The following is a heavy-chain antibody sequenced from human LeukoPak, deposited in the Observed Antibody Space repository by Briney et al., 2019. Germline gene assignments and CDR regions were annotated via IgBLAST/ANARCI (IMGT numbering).Heavy chain of an antibody. Sequence: SETLSLTCTVSGGSISSGSYYWSWIRQPAGKGLEWIGRIYTSGSTNYNPSLKSRVTMSVDTSKNQFSLKLSSVTAADTAVYYCARDCSSTSCYNDAFDIWGQGTMVTVSS. J-gene: IGHJ3*02. V-gene: IGHV4-61*02. CDR2: IYTSGST. CDR1: GGSISSGSYY. D-gene: IGHD2-2*02. CDR3: ARDCSSTSCYNDAFDI.